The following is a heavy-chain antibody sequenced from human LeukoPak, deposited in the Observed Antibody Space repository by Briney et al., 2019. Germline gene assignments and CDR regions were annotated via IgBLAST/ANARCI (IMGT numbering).Heavy chain of an antibody. CDR2: IYSGGST. Sequence: GGSLRLSCAASGFTVSSNYMIWVRQAPGKGLEWVSVIYSGGSTYYADSVKGRFTISRDNSKNTLYLQMNSLRAEDTAVYYCASTPGYYYDSSGYLGYFDYWGQGTLVTVSS. J-gene: IGHJ4*02. CDR1: GFTVSSNY. CDR3: ASTPGYYYDSSGYLGYFDY. V-gene: IGHV3-66*01. D-gene: IGHD3-22*01.